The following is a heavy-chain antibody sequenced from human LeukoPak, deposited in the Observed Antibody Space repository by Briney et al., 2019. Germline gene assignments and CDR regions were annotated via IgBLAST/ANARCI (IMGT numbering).Heavy chain of an antibody. Sequence: SETLSLTCAVSGSSISSGHWWSWVRQPPGEDLEWIGEIYDSGRTNYNPSLKSRVTISIHKSNNQFSLRLNSVTAADTAVYYCARHQVGSNTFDYWGQGTLVTVSS. CDR1: GSSISSGHW. CDR2: IYDSGRT. J-gene: IGHJ4*02. V-gene: IGHV4-4*02. D-gene: IGHD1-26*01. CDR3: ARHQVGSNTFDY.